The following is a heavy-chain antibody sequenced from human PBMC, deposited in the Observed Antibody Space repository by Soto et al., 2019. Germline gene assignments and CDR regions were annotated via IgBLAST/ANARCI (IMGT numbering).Heavy chain of an antibody. CDR2: IWYDGSNK. D-gene: IGHD1-1*01. Sequence: QVQLVESGGGVVQPEGSLRLSCAASGFSFSTYGMHWVRQAPGKGLEWVAIIWYDGSNKYYTDSVKGQFTVSRDNSKNTMYLPMNSLSGEDTAVYSCVRAFGHAVGFYNYFKHWGQGTLVTVSS. CDR1: GFSFSTYG. J-gene: IGHJ1*01. V-gene: IGHV3-33*01. CDR3: VRAFGHAVGFYNYFKH.